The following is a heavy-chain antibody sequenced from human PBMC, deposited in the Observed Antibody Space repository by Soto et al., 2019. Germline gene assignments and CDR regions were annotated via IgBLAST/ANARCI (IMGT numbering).Heavy chain of an antibody. Sequence: EVQLVESGGGLVQPGGSLRLSCAASGFTFSNYWMHWVRQAPGKGLVWVSRIKYDESNTNYADSVKGRFSISRDNAKNTVYLQINSLRAEDTAIYYCARGIRSYYGVDVWGQGTTVTVSS. CDR3: ARGIRSYYGVDV. CDR1: GFTFSNYW. D-gene: IGHD4-17*01. J-gene: IGHJ6*02. CDR2: IKYDESNT. V-gene: IGHV3-74*01.